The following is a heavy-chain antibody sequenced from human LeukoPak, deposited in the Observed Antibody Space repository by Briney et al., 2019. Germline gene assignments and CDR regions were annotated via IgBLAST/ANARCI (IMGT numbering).Heavy chain of an antibody. Sequence: GGSLRLSCAASGFTFSTYGMQWVRQAPGKGLEWVAVISYDGSNKYYADSVKGRLTISRDNSKNTLYLQMNSLRAEDTAVYYCAKVYQPSYYDILTGYFDYWGQGTLVTVSS. CDR2: ISYDGSNK. V-gene: IGHV3-30*18. CDR3: AKVYQPSYYDILTGYFDY. D-gene: IGHD3-9*01. CDR1: GFTFSTYG. J-gene: IGHJ4*02.